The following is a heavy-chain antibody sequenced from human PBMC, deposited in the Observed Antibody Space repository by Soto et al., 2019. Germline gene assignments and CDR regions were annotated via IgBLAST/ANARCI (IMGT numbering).Heavy chain of an antibody. J-gene: IGHJ4*02. Sequence: PSETLSLTCTVSGGSISSYYWSWIRQPPGKGLEWIGYIYYSGSTNYNPSLKSRVTISVDTSKNQFSLKLSSVTAADTAVYYCARHTPLYGSGFPFDYLGQGTLVTVSS. V-gene: IGHV4-59*08. CDR3: ARHTPLYGSGFPFDY. CDR2: IYYSGST. CDR1: GGSISSYY. D-gene: IGHD3-10*01.